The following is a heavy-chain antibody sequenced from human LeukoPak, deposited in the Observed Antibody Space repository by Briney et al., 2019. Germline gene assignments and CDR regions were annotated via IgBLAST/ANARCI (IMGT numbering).Heavy chain of an antibody. CDR3: TTDSWGKGGWELPVLKVPSRHRSPVDV. D-gene: IGHD1-26*01. CDR1: GFTFSNAW. J-gene: IGHJ6*04. CDR2: IKSKTDGGTT. Sequence: PGGSLRLSCAASGFTFSNAWMSWVRQAPGKGLEWVGRIKSKTDGGTTDYAAPVKGRFTISRDDSKNTLYLQMNRLKTEDTAVYYCTTDSWGKGGWELPVLKVPSRHRSPVDVWGKGTTVTVSS. V-gene: IGHV3-15*01.